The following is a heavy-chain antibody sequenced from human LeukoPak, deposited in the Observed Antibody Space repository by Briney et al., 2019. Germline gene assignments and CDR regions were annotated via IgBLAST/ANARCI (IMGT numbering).Heavy chain of an antibody. CDR1: GFSFSSYG. Sequence: PGGSLRLSCAASGFSFSSYGMSWVRQAPGKGLEWVSGISGSGTSTYYADSVKGRFTISRDNSKNTLHLQMNSLRAEDTAVYYCAKGTSGYSGYRMMTDWGQGTLVTVSS. V-gene: IGHV3-23*01. J-gene: IGHJ4*02. CDR2: ISGSGTST. CDR3: AKGTSGYSGYRMMTD. D-gene: IGHD5-12*01.